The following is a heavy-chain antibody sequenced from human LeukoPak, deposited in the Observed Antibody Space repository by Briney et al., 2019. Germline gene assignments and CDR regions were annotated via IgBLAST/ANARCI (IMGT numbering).Heavy chain of an antibody. J-gene: IGHJ4*02. CDR2: IYILGMT. Sequence: ASETLSLMRSVSGRSITSYWWSWIRQPARNGLEFIGRIYILGMTNYNPSLKSRVSMSVDTSKHKFSLELISGLAANPAVYFCTRVGYTISSYRFDYWGQGALVTVSS. D-gene: IGHD3-16*02. CDR1: GRSITSYW. V-gene: IGHV4-4*07. CDR3: TRVGYTISSYRFDY.